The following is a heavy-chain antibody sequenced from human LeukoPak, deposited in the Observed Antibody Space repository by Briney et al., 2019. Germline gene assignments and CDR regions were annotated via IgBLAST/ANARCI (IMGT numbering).Heavy chain of an antibody. V-gene: IGHV1-2*02. D-gene: IGHD6-6*01. J-gene: IGHJ4*02. Sequence: ASMKVSCKASGYTFTGYYMHWVRQAPGQGFEWMGWINPNTGDTNYAQKFQGRVTMTRDTTISAAFMELTRLTSDDTAVYYCASYPSSSPPFDYWGQGTLVTVSS. CDR3: ASYPSSSPPFDY. CDR1: GYTFTGYY. CDR2: INPNTGDT.